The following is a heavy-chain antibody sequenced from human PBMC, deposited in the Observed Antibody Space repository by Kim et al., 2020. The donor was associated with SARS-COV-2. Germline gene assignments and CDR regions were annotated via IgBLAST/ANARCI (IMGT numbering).Heavy chain of an antibody. D-gene: IGHD6-19*01. V-gene: IGHV3-23*01. J-gene: IGHJ3*02. Sequence: VKGRFTISGDNSKTTLYLQMNGLRAEDTAVYYCAKDPPYSSGWRFDAFDIWGQGTMVTVSS. CDR3: AKDPPYSSGWRFDAFDI.